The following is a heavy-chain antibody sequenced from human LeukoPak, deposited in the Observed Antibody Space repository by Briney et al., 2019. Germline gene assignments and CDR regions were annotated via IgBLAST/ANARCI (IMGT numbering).Heavy chain of an antibody. D-gene: IGHD3-22*01. CDR1: GGSISSGDYY. J-gene: IGHJ2*01. CDR3: ARASSGYYCFLGAETDGNWYFDL. V-gene: IGHV4-30-4*01. CDR2: IYYSGST. Sequence: PSETLSLTCTVSGGSISSGDYYWSWIRQPPGKGLEWIGYIYYSGSTYYNPSLKSRVTISVDTSKNQFSLKLSSVTAADTAVYYCARASSGYYCFLGAETDGNWYFDLWGRGTLVTVSS.